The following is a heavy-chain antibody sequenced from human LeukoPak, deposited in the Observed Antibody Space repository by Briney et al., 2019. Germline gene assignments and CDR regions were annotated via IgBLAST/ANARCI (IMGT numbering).Heavy chain of an antibody. J-gene: IGHJ4*02. Sequence: GGSLRLSCAASGFTFSSYAMSWVRQAPGKGLEWVSRISDSGGSTYFADSVKGRFTISRDNSKNTLYLQMNSRRAEDTAIYYCAKEAGGWYPRPFDDWGQGTLVTVSS. V-gene: IGHV3-23*01. CDR2: ISDSGGST. CDR3: AKEAGGWYPRPFDD. D-gene: IGHD6-19*01. CDR1: GFTFSSYA.